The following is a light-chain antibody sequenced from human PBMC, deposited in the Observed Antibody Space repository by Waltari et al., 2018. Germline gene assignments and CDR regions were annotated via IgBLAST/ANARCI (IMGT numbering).Light chain of an antibody. CDR1: SSDVGGFNY. Sequence: QSALTQPPSASGSPGQSVTISCTGTSSDVGGFNYVSWYQQNPGKVPKLMIYEVTKRPSGVPDRFSGSKSGNTASLTVSGLQTEDEADYYCSSYAGGSWVFGGGT. CDR3: SSYAGGSWV. V-gene: IGLV2-8*01. J-gene: IGLJ3*02. CDR2: EVT.